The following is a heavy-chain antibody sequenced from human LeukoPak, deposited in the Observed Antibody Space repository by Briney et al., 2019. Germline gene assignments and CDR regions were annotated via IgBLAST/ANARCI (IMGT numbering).Heavy chain of an antibody. CDR1: GGSISSSSYY. V-gene: IGHV4-39*07. CDR2: IYYSGST. CDR3: AREKVMITFGGVIANWFDP. D-gene: IGHD3-16*02. Sequence: PSETLSLTCTVSGGSISSSSYYWGWIRQPPGKGLEWIGSIYYSGSTYYNPSLKSRVTISVDTSKNQFSLKLSSVTAADTAVYYCAREKVMITFGGVIANWFDPWGQGTLVTVSS. J-gene: IGHJ5*02.